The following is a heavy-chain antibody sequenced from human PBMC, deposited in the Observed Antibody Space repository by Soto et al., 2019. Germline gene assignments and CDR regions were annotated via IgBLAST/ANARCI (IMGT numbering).Heavy chain of an antibody. CDR2: ISAYNGNT. D-gene: IGHD2-8*01. CDR3: ARVLYCTNGVCYSFDY. J-gene: IGHJ4*02. V-gene: IGHV1-18*04. Sequence: ASVKVSCKASGYTFTSYGISWVRQAPGQGLEWMGWISAYNGNTNYAQKLQGRVTMTTDTSTSTAYMELRSLRSDDTAVYYCARVLYCTNGVCYSFDYWGQGTLVTVSS. CDR1: GYTFTSYG.